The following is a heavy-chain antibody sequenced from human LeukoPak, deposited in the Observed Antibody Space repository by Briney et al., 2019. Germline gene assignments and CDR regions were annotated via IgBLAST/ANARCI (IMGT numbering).Heavy chain of an antibody. CDR3: VRHGSGYTSSWYCTLDY. CDR2: IYYSGIT. CDR1: GGSITTGIYY. Sequence: KPSETLSLTCAVSGGSITTGIYYWGWIRQPPGKGLEWIVNIYYSGITHYNPSFESRLTISVDTSKNQFSLKLSSVTAADTAVYYCVRHGSGYTSSWYCTLDYWGQGTLVTV. D-gene: IGHD6-13*01. V-gene: IGHV4-39*01. J-gene: IGHJ4*02.